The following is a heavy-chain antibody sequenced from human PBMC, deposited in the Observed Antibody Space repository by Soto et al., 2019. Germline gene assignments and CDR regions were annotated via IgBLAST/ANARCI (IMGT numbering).Heavy chain of an antibody. J-gene: IGHJ6*03. CDR2: XXXEGGST. Sequence: EVQLVESGGALVQPGGSLRLSCAASGFNFSSYWMYWVRQAPGKGLVWXXRXXXEGGSTIYAASVKGRFTISRDNARXXXXXXXXXXXXXXXXXXXXXXXXXXXXXXXXXXXXXXMGVWGKGTTVTVSS. CDR3: XXXXXXXXXXXXXXXXXXMGV. CDR1: GFNFSSYW. V-gene: IGHV3-74*01.